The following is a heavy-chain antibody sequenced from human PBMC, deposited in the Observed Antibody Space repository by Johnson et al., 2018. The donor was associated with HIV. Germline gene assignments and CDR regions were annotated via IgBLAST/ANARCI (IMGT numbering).Heavy chain of an antibody. Sequence: VQLVETGGGLIQPGGSLRLSCAASGFTVSSNYMSWVRQAPGQGLEWVANIKQDGSERHYVDSVQGQFTVSRDNAKNSLYLQVNSLRGEDTAVYYCARDTSTASGSYYGAFDIWGQGTVVTVSS. J-gene: IGHJ3*02. D-gene: IGHD3-10*01. V-gene: IGHV3-7*01. CDR2: IKQDGSER. CDR3: ARDTSTASGSYYGAFDI. CDR1: GFTVSSNY.